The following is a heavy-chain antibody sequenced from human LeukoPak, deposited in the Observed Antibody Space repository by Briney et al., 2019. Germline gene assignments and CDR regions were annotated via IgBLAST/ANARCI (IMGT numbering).Heavy chain of an antibody. V-gene: IGHV4-59*01. D-gene: IGHD3-10*01. CDR3: ARGGYYGSGNDFRFDP. CDR2: IYYSGST. Sequence: SETLSLTCTVSGGSISSYYWSWIRQPPGKGLEWIGYIYYSGSTNYNPSLKSRVTISVDTSKNQFSLKLTSVTAAGTAVYFCARGGYYGSGNDFRFDPWGQGTLVTVSS. J-gene: IGHJ5*02. CDR1: GGSISSYY.